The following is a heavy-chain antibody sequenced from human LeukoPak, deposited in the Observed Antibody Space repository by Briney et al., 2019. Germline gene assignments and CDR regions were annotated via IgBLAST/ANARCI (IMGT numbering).Heavy chain of an antibody. CDR2: ISVRSNYR. D-gene: IGHD3-22*01. Sequence: GGSLTLSCAASGYTFSDFIVNWVRQAPGKGLEWVSSISVRSNYRYYADSVRGRFTISRDDARDSLFLQMNSLRAEDTAVYFCVRLRRNSDRSGYYYYYDYWGQGTLVTVSS. CDR1: GYTFSDFI. CDR3: VRLRRNSDRSGYYYYYDY. V-gene: IGHV3-21*01. J-gene: IGHJ4*02.